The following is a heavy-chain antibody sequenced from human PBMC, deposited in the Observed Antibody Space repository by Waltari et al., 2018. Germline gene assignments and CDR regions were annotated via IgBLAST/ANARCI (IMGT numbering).Heavy chain of an antibody. D-gene: IGHD3-22*01. J-gene: IGHJ3*02. Sequence: QVQLQESGPGLVKPSRTLSLTCAVSVYSISSGSSWGWIRQPPGKGREWIGSIYHSGSTYYNPSLKSRVTISVDTSKNQFSLKLSSVTAADTAVYYCARERRTTYYYDSSGYYYDAFDIWGQGTMVTVSS. CDR2: IYHSGST. CDR1: VYSISSGSS. V-gene: IGHV4-38-2*02. CDR3: ARERRTTYYYDSSGYYYDAFDI.